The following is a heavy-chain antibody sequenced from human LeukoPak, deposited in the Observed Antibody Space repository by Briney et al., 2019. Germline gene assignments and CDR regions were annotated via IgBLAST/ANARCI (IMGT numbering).Heavy chain of an antibody. D-gene: IGHD3-22*01. CDR3: ARVTWDYYGSPYYFDY. CDR1: GGSISSSSYY. V-gene: IGHV4-39*01. J-gene: IGHJ4*02. Sequence: SESLSLTCTVSGGSISSSSYYWGWIRQPPGKGLEWIGSIYYSGSTYYNPSLKSRVTISVDTSKNQFSLKLSSVTAADTAVYYCARVTWDYYGSPYYFDYWGQETLVTVSS. CDR2: IYYSGST.